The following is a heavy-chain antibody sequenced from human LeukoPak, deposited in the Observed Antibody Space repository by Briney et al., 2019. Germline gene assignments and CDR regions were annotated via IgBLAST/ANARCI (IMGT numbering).Heavy chain of an antibody. V-gene: IGHV4-38-2*02. Sequence: PSETLSLTCTVSGSSISSSYYGAWIRQPPGKGLEWIATISHSGSTYYNPPLKSRVTISADTSQNQHSLRLNSVTVADTAVYCCARVNTVMATFDYWGQGTPVTVSS. CDR1: GSSISSSYY. J-gene: IGHJ4*02. CDR2: ISHSGST. CDR3: ARVNTVMATFDY. D-gene: IGHD5-24*01.